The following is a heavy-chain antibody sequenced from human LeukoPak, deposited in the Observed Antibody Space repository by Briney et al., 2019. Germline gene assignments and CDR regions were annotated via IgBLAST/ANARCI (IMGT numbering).Heavy chain of an antibody. J-gene: IGHJ4*02. CDR1: GGSISSGDYY. CDR2: IYYSGST. V-gene: IGHV4-30-4*01. D-gene: IGHD4-23*01. Sequence: SETLSLTCTVSGGSISSGDYYWSWIRQPPGKGLEWIGYIYYSGSTYYNPSLKSRVTISVDKSKNQFSLKLSPVTAADTAVYYCARHRWGSYWGQGTLVTVSS. CDR3: ARHRWGSY.